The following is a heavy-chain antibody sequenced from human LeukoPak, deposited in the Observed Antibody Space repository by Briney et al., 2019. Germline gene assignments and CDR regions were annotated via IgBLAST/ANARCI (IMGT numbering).Heavy chain of an antibody. V-gene: IGHV4-61*01. CDR2: IYYSGST. CDR3: ARAGIAAAGDWDYFDY. J-gene: IGHJ4*02. Sequence: PPETLSLTCTVSGGSVSSGSYYWSWIRQPPGKGLEWIGYIYYSGSTNYNPSLKSRVTISVDTSKNQFSLKLSSVTAADTAVYYCARAGIAAAGDWDYFDYWGQGTLVTVSS. CDR1: GGSVSSGSYY. D-gene: IGHD6-13*01.